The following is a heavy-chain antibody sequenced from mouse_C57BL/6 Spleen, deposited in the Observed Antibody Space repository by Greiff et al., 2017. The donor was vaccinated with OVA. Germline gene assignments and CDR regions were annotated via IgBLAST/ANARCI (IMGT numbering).Heavy chain of an antibody. D-gene: IGHD3-2*02. CDR3: ARNSGAQATWFAY. Sequence: VQLQQSGPGLVAPSQSLSITCTVSGFSLTSYAISWVRQPPGKGLEWLGVIWTGGGTNYNSALKSSLSISKDNSKSQVFLKMNSLLTDDTARYYCARNSGAQATWFAYWGQGTLVTVSA. J-gene: IGHJ3*01. CDR2: IWTGGGT. CDR1: GFSLTSYA. V-gene: IGHV2-9-1*01.